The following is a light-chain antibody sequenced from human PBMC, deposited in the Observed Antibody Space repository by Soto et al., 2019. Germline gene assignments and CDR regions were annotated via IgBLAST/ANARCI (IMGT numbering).Light chain of an antibody. CDR3: SSFAGSNNFPYV. V-gene: IGLV2-8*01. CDR1: SSDVGAYDY. CDR2: EIN. Sequence: QSALTQPPSASGSPGQSVTISCTGTSSDVGAYDYVSWYQQHPGKAPKLMIYEINKRPSGVPDRFSGSKSGNTASLTVSGLQAEDEADYYCSSFAGSNNFPYVFGTGIKVTVI. J-gene: IGLJ1*01.